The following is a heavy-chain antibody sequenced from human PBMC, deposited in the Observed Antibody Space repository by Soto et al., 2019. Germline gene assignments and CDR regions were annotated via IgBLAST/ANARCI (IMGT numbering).Heavy chain of an antibody. Sequence: QVQLVESGGGVVQPGRSLRLSCAASGFTFSSYGMHWVRQAPGKGLEWVAVISYDGSNKYYADSVKGRFTISRDNSKNTLYLQIHSLRAEDTAVYYCAKDFVSPNTVTTRGDFDYWGQGTLVTVSS. J-gene: IGHJ4*02. D-gene: IGHD4-4*01. CDR2: ISYDGSNK. V-gene: IGHV3-30*18. CDR1: GFTFSSYG. CDR3: AKDFVSPNTVTTRGDFDY.